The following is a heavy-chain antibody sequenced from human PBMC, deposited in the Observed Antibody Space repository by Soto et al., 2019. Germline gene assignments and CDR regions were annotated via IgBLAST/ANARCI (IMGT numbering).Heavy chain of an antibody. CDR1: GFTFSNYW. CDR2: IKQDGSEN. J-gene: IGHJ3*01. D-gene: IGHD6-13*01. Sequence: EVQLVESGGGLVQPGGSLRLSCVASGFTFSNYWMSWVRQAPGKGLEWVANIKQDGSENYYVDSVKGRFTISRDNAKNSLSLQMTSLRAEDTAVYYCARISTFAAAVWGQGTVVTVSS. CDR3: ARISTFAAAV. V-gene: IGHV3-7*01.